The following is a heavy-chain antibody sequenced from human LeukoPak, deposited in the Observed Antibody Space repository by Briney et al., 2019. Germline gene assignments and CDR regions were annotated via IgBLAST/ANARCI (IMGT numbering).Heavy chain of an antibody. CDR3: AREFGVVIINYFDY. CDR2: ISSSSSTI. Sequence: GGSLRLSCAASGFTFGSYSMNWVRQAPGKGLEWVSYISSSSSTIYYADSVKGRFTISRDNAKNSLYLQMNSLRDKDTAVYYCAREFGVVIINYFDYWGQGTLVTVSS. V-gene: IGHV3-48*02. CDR1: GFTFGSYS. J-gene: IGHJ4*02. D-gene: IGHD3-3*01.